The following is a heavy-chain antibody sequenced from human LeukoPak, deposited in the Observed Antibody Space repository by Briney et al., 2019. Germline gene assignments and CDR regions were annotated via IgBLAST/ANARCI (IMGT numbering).Heavy chain of an antibody. J-gene: IGHJ6*03. Sequence: ASVKVSCKASGYTFTSYGISWVRQAPGQGLEWKGWISAYNGNTNYAQKLQGRVTMTTDTSTSTAYMELRSLGSDDTAVYYCARVVVVPAAIDYYYYYMDVWGKGTTVTVSS. V-gene: IGHV1-18*01. CDR1: GYTFTSYG. D-gene: IGHD2-2*01. CDR2: ISAYNGNT. CDR3: ARVVVVPAAIDYYYYYMDV.